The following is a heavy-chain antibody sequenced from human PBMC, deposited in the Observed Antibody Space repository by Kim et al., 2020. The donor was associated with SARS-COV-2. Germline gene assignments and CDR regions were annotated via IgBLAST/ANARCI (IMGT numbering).Heavy chain of an antibody. V-gene: IGHV3-74*01. CDR2: INSDGSST. CDR3: ARGTPYYGSEIPGY. CDR1: GFTFSSYW. Sequence: GGSLRLSCAASGFTFSSYWMHWVRQDPGKGLVWVSRINSDGSSTSYADSVKGRFTISRDNAKNTLYLQMNSLRAEDTAVYYCARGTPYYGSEIPGYWGQGTLVTVSS. D-gene: IGHD3-10*01. J-gene: IGHJ4*02.